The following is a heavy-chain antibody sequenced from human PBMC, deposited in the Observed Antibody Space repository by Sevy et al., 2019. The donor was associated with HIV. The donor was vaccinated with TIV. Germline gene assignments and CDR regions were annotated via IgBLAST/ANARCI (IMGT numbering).Heavy chain of an antibody. J-gene: IGHJ3*01. CDR3: TRTILMVYAIQVGAFDF. V-gene: IGHV3-49*03. CDR1: GFTFGDYG. D-gene: IGHD2-8*01. CDR2: IRSETYGGTI. Sequence: GGSLRLSCTASGFTFGDYGMSWFRQAPGKGLEWVGFIRSETYGGTIEYAASVKGRFTISRDDSKSIAYLQMNSLKTEDTAVYYCTRTILMVYAIQVGAFDFWGQGTMVTVSS.